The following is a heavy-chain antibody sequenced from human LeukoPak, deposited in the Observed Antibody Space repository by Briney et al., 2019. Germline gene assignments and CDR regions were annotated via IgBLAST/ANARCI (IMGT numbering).Heavy chain of an antibody. Sequence: SVKVSCKASGGTFSTDAISWVRQAPGQGLEWVGRIVPLLVIPDYAQKFEGRVTITADKSTVTVYMELTSLTFEDTAVYYCARDGDFGDPESYYGMDVWGQGTTVTVSS. D-gene: IGHD4-17*01. CDR2: IVPLLVIP. J-gene: IGHJ6*02. V-gene: IGHV1-69*04. CDR1: GGTFSTDA. CDR3: ARDGDFGDPESYYGMDV.